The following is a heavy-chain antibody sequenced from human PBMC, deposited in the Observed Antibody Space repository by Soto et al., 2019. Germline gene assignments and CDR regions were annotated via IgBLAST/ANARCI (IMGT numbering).Heavy chain of an antibody. Sequence: ASVKVSCKASGYTFTGYYMHCVRQAPGQGLEWMGWINPNSGGTNYAQKFQGRVTMTRDTSISTAYMELSRPRSDDTAVYYCARVTTVVVVAALDYWGQGTLVTVSS. J-gene: IGHJ4*02. CDR3: ARVTTVVVVAALDY. V-gene: IGHV1-2*02. D-gene: IGHD2-15*01. CDR2: INPNSGGT. CDR1: GYTFTGYY.